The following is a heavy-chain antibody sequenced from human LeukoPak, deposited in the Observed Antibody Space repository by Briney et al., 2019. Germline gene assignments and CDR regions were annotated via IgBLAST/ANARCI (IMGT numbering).Heavy chain of an antibody. CDR3: AREKKDTYFFDY. CDR2: INPGGAPT. J-gene: IGHJ4*02. CDR1: GYTFTSYY. V-gene: IGHV1-46*01. D-gene: IGHD2-15*01. Sequence: ASVKVSCKASGYTFTSYYMHWVRQAPGQGLEWMGIINPGGAPTTYAQKFQARLIMTRDTSTSTVNMEVSGLTSDDTAVYYCAREKKDTYFFDYWGQGSLVIVSS.